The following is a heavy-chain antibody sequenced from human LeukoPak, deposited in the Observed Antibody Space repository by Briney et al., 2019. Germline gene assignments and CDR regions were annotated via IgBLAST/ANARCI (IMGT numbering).Heavy chain of an antibody. CDR2: IYTSGST. J-gene: IGHJ4*02. V-gene: IGHV4-61*02. CDR1: GGSINSGDYY. D-gene: IGHD3-22*01. CDR3: ARRVIPNRFFAYYYDSSGYFGY. Sequence: SETLSLTCTVSGGSINSGDYYWSWIRQPAGKGLEWIGRIYTSGSTNYNPSLKSRVTISVDTSKNQFSLKLSSVTAADTAVYYCARRVIPNRFFAYYYDSSGYFGYWGQGTLVAVSS.